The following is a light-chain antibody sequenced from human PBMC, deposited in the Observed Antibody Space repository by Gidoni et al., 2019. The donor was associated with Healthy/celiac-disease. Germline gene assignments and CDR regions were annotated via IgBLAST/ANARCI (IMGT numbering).Light chain of an antibody. CDR1: QSVSSY. CDR2: DAP. Sequence: DIVLTHSPATLSLSPGERATLSCRASQSVSSYLAWYQQKPGQAPRLLIYDAPNRAPGIPARLSGSGSGTDFTLTISSLEPEDFAVYYCQQRSNWPLLTFGGGTKVEIK. J-gene: IGKJ4*01. CDR3: QQRSNWPLLT. V-gene: IGKV3-11*01.